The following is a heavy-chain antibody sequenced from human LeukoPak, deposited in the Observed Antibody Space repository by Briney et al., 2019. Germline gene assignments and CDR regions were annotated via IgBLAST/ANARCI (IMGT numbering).Heavy chain of an antibody. V-gene: IGHV3-48*03. D-gene: IGHD3-16*01. CDR1: GFTFSSYE. J-gene: IGHJ4*02. CDR3: ARSGETTFGGADFDY. CDR2: ISSSGSTI. Sequence: GGSLRLSCAASGFTFSSYEMNWVRQAPGKGLEWVSYISSSGSTIYYADSVKVRFTISRDNAKNSLYLQMNSLRAEDTAVYYCARSGETTFGGADFDYWGQGTLVTVSS.